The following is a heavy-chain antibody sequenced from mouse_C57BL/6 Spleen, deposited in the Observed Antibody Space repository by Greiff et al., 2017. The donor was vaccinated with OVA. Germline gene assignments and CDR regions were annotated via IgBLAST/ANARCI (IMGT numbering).Heavy chain of an antibody. J-gene: IGHJ2*01. CDR2: IYPSDSET. CDR1: GYTFTSYW. V-gene: IGHV1-61*01. CDR3: ARGDYGTSDY. D-gene: IGHD2-4*01. Sequence: VQLQQPGAELVRPGSSVKLSCKASGYTFTSYWMDWVKQRPGQGLEWIGNIYPSDSETHYNQKFKDKATLTVDKSSSTAYMQLSSLTSEDSAVYYCARGDYGTSDYWGQGTTLTVSS.